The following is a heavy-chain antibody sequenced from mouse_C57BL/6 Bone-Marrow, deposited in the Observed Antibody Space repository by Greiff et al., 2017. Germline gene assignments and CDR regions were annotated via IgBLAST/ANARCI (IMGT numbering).Heavy chain of an antibody. CDR2: IDPSASYT. D-gene: IGHD2-5*01. J-gene: IGHJ4*01. Sequence: QVQLQQPGAELVMPGASVKLSCKASGYTFTSYWMPWVKQRPGQGLEWIGEIDPSASYTNYNQKFKGKSTLTVDKSSSTAYMQLSSLTSEDSAVYYCAREGYSNYPHYYAMDYWGQGTSVTVSS. V-gene: IGHV1-69*01. CDR3: AREGYSNYPHYYAMDY. CDR1: GYTFTSYW.